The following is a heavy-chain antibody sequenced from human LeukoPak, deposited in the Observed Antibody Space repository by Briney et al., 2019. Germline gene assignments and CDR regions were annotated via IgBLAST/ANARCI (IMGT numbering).Heavy chain of an antibody. CDR2: LRYDGSNK. V-gene: IGHV3-30*02. Sequence: GGSLRLSCAASGFTFSTYGMHWVRQAPGKGLEWVAFLRYDGSNKYYADSVKGRFTISRDNSKNTLYLQMNSLRAEDTAVYYCAKDVVNCGSTSCYFYYYMDVWDKGTTVTVSS. D-gene: IGHD2-2*01. CDR1: GFTFSTYG. CDR3: AKDVVNCGSTSCYFYYYMDV. J-gene: IGHJ6*03.